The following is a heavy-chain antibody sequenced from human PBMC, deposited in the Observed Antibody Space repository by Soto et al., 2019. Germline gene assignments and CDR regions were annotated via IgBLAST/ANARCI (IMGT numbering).Heavy chain of an antibody. J-gene: IGHJ4*02. V-gene: IGHV3-11*06. CDR3: ERWTGTN. D-gene: IGHD2-8*01. CDR2: ISSSSSYT. Sequence: VGSLRLSCAASVFTFSDYYMSCIRHAPGKWLEWVSYISSSSSYTNYADSVKGRFTISRDNAKNSLYLQMNSLRAEDTAVYYCERWTGTNWGQGTLVTVS. CDR1: VFTFSDYY.